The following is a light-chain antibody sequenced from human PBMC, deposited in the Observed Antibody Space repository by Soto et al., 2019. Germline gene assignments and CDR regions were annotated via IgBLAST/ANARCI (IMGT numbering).Light chain of an antibody. CDR1: QNLGTLY. J-gene: IGKJ1*01. Sequence: EIVLTQSPGTLSLSPGERGTLSCRASQNLGTLYLAWFQQKSGQAPRLLIYSASRRATGIPDRFTGSGSGTDFTLTINRVEPEVFAVYFCQQYAGSPRTFGQGTKVDIK. V-gene: IGKV3-20*01. CDR3: QQYAGSPRT. CDR2: SAS.